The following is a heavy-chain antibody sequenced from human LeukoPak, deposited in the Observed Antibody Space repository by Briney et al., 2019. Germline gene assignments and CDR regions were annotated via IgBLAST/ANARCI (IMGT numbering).Heavy chain of an antibody. CDR1: GFTVSSNY. V-gene: IGHV3-48*01. D-gene: IGHD4-23*01. CDR2: ISSSSSTI. J-gene: IGHJ4*02. Sequence: GGSLRLSCAASGFTVSSNYMSWVRQAPGKGLEWVSYISSSSSTIYYADSVKGRFTISRDNAKNSLYLQMNSLRAEDTAVYYCARGSTVVTGDYWGQGTLVTVSS. CDR3: ARGSTVVTGDY.